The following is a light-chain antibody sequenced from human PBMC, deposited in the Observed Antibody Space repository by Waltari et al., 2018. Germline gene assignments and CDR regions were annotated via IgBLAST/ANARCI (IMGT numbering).Light chain of an antibody. CDR2: DVS. CDR1: SSDIGNYNY. CDR3: SSYIGSSTLEL. J-gene: IGLJ2*01. V-gene: IGLV2-14*03. Sequence: QSALTQPASLSGSPGQSTTLSCTGPSSDIGNYNYVSWYHQHPGKAPKLMIYDVSNRPSGVSNRFSGSKSGNTASLTISGLQAEDEADYYCSSYIGSSTLELFGGGTSLTVL.